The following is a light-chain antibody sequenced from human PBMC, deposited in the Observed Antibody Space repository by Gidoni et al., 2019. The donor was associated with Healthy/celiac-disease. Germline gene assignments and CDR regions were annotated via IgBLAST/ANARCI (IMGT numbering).Light chain of an antibody. Sequence: QSVLTQPPSASVTPGQRVTIPCSGSSSNIGSNYVSWYLQFPGTAPKLLIYRNNQRPPGVPDRFSGSKSGTSASLAISGLRSEDEADYYCAAWDDSLSGYVFGTGTKVTVL. V-gene: IGLV1-47*01. CDR2: RNN. CDR3: AAWDDSLSGYV. J-gene: IGLJ1*01. CDR1: SSNIGSNY.